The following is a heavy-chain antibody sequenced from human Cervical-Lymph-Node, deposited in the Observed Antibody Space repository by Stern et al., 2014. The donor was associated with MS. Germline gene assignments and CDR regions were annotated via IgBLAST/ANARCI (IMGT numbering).Heavy chain of an antibody. J-gene: IGHJ5*02. V-gene: IGHV3-66*01. CDR2: FYSGIST. Sequence: EVQLVESGGTLVQPGGSLRLSCAASGSTVNSNYMTWVRPAPGKGLEWVSIFYSGISTYYAESVKGRFSFSIDNSKNTLFLHMNNLRVEDTAMYYCTREMAARRLDPWGQGTLVIVSA. D-gene: IGHD5-24*01. CDR3: TREMAARRLDP. CDR1: GSTVNSNY.